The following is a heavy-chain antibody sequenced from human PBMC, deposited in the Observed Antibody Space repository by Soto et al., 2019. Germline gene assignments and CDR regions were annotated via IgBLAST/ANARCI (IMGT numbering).Heavy chain of an antibody. CDR2: IYPGDSDT. D-gene: IGHD1-20*01. CDR1: GYRFTTWW. V-gene: IGHV5-51*01. CDR3: ARSTYNWLTSVDGYFDY. J-gene: IGHJ4*02. Sequence: GESLKISCECSGYRFTTWWIGWVRQMPGKGLELIGIIYPGDSDTRYSPSFQGQVTISVDTSITTAYLQWSSLKESDTAIYYCARSTYNWLTSVDGYFDYWGQGSEVTVSS.